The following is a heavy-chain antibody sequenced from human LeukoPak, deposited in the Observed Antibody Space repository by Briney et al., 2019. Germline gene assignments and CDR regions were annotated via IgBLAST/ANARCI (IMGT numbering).Heavy chain of an antibody. CDR1: GFTFDDFA. D-gene: IGHD5-18*01. J-gene: IGHJ6*03. CDR2: INWDGGRT. V-gene: IGHV3-20*04. CDR3: TRDVSHVLKKVYSFESLANYMAV. Sequence: RPGGSLLLSCAASGFTFDDFALSGVRRAPGKGLEGVAGINWDGGRTSYAGSGKGRFTVSRDNAKNYLVLKLNNMRAEGTALYYCTRDVSHVLKKVYSFESLANYMAVWGKGTTVTVSS.